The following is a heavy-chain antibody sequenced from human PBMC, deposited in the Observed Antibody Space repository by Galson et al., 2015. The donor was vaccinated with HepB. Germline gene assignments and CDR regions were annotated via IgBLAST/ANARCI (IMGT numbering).Heavy chain of an antibody. Sequence: YLRLPTSSCGFTCGDYTLLGVRRPSGHQLEAVGLLRSKAYGGTTEYAASVKGRFPISRDDSKSIAYLQMNSLKTEDTAVYYCTSSWYYYDSSGYRMGAYYYYGMDVWGQGTTVTVSS. CDR1: GFTCGDYT. V-gene: IGHV3-49*04. CDR3: TSSWYYYDSSGYRMGAYYYYGMDV. J-gene: IGHJ6*02. CDR2: LRSKAYGGTT. D-gene: IGHD3-22*01.